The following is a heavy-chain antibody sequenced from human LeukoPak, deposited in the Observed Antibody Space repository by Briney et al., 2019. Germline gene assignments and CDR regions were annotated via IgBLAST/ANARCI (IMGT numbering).Heavy chain of an antibody. CDR3: AELGITMIGGV. V-gene: IGHV3-48*03. CDR1: GFTFSGYE. J-gene: IGHJ6*04. D-gene: IGHD3-10*02. Sequence: GGSLRLSCAASGFTFSGYEMNWVRQAPGKGLEWVSYISSSGSTIYYADSVKGRFTISRDNAKNSLYLQMNSLRAEDTAVYYYAELGITMIGGVWGKGTTVTISS. CDR2: ISSSGSTI.